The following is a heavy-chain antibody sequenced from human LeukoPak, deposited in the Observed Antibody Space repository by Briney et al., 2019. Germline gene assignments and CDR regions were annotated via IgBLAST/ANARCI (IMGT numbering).Heavy chain of an antibody. CDR1: GFAFSTYG. CDR3: ARDALSHLDY. J-gene: IGHJ4*02. V-gene: IGHV3-64*01. D-gene: IGHD3-3*02. CDR2: ISSNGGST. Sequence: GGSLRLSCAASGFAFSTYGMHWVRQAPGKGLEYVSGISSNGGSTYYVNSVKGRFTISRANSKNTLYLQMGSLRAEDMAMYYCARDALSHLDYWGQETLVTVSS.